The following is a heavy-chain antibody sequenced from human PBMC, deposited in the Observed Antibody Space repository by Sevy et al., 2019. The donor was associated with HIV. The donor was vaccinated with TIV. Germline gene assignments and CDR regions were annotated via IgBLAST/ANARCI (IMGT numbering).Heavy chain of an antibody. D-gene: IGHD2-21*01. CDR3: AKDESHCGGECHPTFFDY. J-gene: IGHJ4*02. CDR1: GFTFRNYG. V-gene: IGHV3-30*02. Sequence: GGSLRLSCTASGFTFRNYGMHWVRQAPGKGLEWVAFIRYDGNNTYYEDSVKGRFTISRDNSKNTLYLQMNSLRAEDTSVYYCAKDESHCGGECHPTFFDYWGKGSLVTVSS. CDR2: IRYDGNNT.